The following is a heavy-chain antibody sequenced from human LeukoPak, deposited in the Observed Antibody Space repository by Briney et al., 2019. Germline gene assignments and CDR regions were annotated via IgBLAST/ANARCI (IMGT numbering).Heavy chain of an antibody. J-gene: IGHJ4*02. Sequence: ASVKVSCKASGYTFTSYYMHWVRQAPGQGLEWMGWINPNSGGTNYAQKFQGRVTMTRDTSISTAYMELSRLRSDDTAVYYCARVRGADYYYFDYWGQGTLVTVSS. CDR2: INPNSGGT. V-gene: IGHV1-2*02. CDR1: GYTFTSYY. CDR3: ARVRGADYYYFDY. D-gene: IGHD4/OR15-4a*01.